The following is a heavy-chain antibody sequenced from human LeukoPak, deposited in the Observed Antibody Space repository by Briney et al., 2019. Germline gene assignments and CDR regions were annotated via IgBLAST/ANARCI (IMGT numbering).Heavy chain of an antibody. CDR2: IFTTGST. Sequence: GSLRLSCAASGFTVSSNYMSWIRQPAGKGLEWVGRIFTTGSTNYNPSLKSRVTMSIDTSKNQFSLKMTSVTAADTAVYYCARDGVPLTNLVARPFHPWGQGTLVTVSS. CDR1: GFTVSSNY. V-gene: IGHV4-4*07. D-gene: IGHD1-14*01. CDR3: ARDGVPLTNLVARPFHP. J-gene: IGHJ1*01.